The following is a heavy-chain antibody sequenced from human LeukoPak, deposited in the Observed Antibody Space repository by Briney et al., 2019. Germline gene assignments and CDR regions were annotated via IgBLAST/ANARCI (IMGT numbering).Heavy chain of an antibody. V-gene: IGHV3-48*03. J-gene: IGHJ4*02. CDR2: ISSSGSAI. Sequence: GGSLRLSCAGSGFTFSSYEMNWVRQAPGKGLEGVSKISSSGSAIYYADSVKGRFTISRDNAKSTLYLQMNSLRAEDTAVYYCARGGSLGYWGQGTLVTVST. CDR3: ARGGSLGY. CDR1: GFTFSSYE. D-gene: IGHD6-19*01.